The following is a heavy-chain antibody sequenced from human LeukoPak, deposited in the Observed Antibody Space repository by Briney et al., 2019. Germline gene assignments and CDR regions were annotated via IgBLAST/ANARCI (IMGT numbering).Heavy chain of an antibody. CDR3: ARVTPRLRYFDWLPMGVSGMDV. CDR2: IIPILGIA. CDR1: GGTFSSYA. Sequence: ASVKVSCKASGGTFSSYAISWVRQAPGQGLEWMGRIIPILGIANYAQKFQGRVTITADKSTSTAYMELSSLRSEDTAVYYCARVTPRLRYFDWLPMGVSGMDVWGQGTTVTVSS. D-gene: IGHD3-9*01. J-gene: IGHJ6*02. V-gene: IGHV1-69*04.